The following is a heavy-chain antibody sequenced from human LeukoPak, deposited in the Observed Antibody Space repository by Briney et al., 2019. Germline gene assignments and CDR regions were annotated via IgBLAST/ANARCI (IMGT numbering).Heavy chain of an antibody. J-gene: IGHJ4*02. D-gene: IGHD3/OR15-3a*01. CDR2: IYYSGST. CDR3: ARVGTAAWTYNFDY. Sequence: SETLSLTCTVSGGSISSYYWSWIRQPPGKGLEWIGYIYYSGSTNYNPSLKSRVTISVDTSKNQFSLKLSSVTAADTAVYYCARVGTAAWTYNFDYWGQGTLVTVSS. V-gene: IGHV4-59*01. CDR1: GGSISSYY.